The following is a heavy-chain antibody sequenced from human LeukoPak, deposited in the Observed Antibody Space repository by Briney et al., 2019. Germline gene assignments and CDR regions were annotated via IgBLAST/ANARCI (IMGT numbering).Heavy chain of an antibody. CDR1: GYTFTSYG. V-gene: IGHV1-18*01. D-gene: IGHD1-14*01. CDR2: ISAYNGNT. J-gene: IGHJ5*02. CDR3: AMDREWFDP. Sequence: ASVTVSCTASGYTFTSYGISWVRQAPGQGLEGMGWISAYNGNTNYAQKLQGSVTMTTDTSTSTAYMELRSLRSDDTAVYYCAMDREWFDPWGQGTLVTVSS.